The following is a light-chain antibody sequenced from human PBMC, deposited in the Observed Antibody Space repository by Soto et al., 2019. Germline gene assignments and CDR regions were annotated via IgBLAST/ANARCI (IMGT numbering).Light chain of an antibody. Sequence: EIVLTQSPGTLSLSPGEGATLSCRASQSVGRDYLAWYQQKPGQAPRLVIYDASTRATDIPDRFSGSGSGTDFTLTISRLEPEDFAVYFCHQYATSPLNFGGGTMVEIK. V-gene: IGKV3-20*01. J-gene: IGKJ4*01. CDR3: HQYATSPLN. CDR1: QSVGRDY. CDR2: DAS.